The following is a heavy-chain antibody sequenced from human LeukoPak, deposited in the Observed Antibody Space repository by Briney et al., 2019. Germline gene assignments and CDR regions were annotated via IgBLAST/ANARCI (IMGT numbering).Heavy chain of an antibody. V-gene: IGHV3-7*01. J-gene: IGHJ4*02. CDR3: AKWGPHCVGDYCPALDS. CDR2: INQDGSKK. CDR1: RFTFSNYW. D-gene: IGHD2-21*02. Sequence: LAGGSLRLSCVASRFTFSNYWMGWVRQAPGKGLEWVANINQDGSKKPYADSMKGRFTISRDNAKESLYLQLNSLRADDTAVYYCAKWGPHCVGDYCPALDSWGQGTLVTVSS.